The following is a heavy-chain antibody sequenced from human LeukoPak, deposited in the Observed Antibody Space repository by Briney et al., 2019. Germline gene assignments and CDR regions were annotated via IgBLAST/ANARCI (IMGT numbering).Heavy chain of an antibody. J-gene: IGHJ6*03. CDR3: ARVPHIAVAGTYYYYYMDV. CDR1: GGTFSSYA. D-gene: IGHD6-19*01. Sequence: SVKVSCKASGGTFSSYAISWVRQAPGQGLEWMGGIIPIFGTANYAQKFQGRVTITTDESTSTAYMELSSLRSEDTAVYYCARVPHIAVAGTYYYYYMDVWGKGTTVTVSS. V-gene: IGHV1-69*05. CDR2: IIPIFGTA.